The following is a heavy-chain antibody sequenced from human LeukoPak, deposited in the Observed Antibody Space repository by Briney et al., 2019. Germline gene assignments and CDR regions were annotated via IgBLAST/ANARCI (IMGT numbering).Heavy chain of an antibody. V-gene: IGHV3-21*01. D-gene: IGHD3-10*01. J-gene: IGHJ3*02. Sequence: GGSLRLSCAASGFTFSSYGMHWVRQAPGNGLEWVSSIRSSSTIYYADSVKGRFTISRDNAKNSLYLQMNSLRAEDTAVYYCARVGLLLYPDAFDIWGQGTRVTVSS. CDR2: IRSSSTI. CDR3: ARVGLLLYPDAFDI. CDR1: GFTFSSYG.